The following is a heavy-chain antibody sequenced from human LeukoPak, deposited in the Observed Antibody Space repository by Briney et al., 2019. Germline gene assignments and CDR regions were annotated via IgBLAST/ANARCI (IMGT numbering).Heavy chain of an antibody. D-gene: IGHD2-15*01. CDR3: ARGSGYCSAGSCHFDP. V-gene: IGHV7-4-1*02. CDR2: INTDTENP. Sequence: ASVKVSCKASGYTFTTYAINWVRQAPGQGLEWMVWINTDTENPTYAQGFTGRFVFSLDTSVSTAYLQISSLKAEDTAVYYCARGSGYCSAGSCHFDPWGQGTLVTVSS. CDR1: GYTFTTYA. J-gene: IGHJ5*02.